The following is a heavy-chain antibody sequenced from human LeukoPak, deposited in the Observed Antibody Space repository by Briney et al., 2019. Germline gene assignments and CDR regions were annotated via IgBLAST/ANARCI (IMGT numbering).Heavy chain of an antibody. CDR3: ARDRGRGEDYFDY. J-gene: IGHJ4*02. D-gene: IGHD3-16*01. Sequence: PGGSLRLSCAASGFTFSSYSMNWVRQAPGKGLEWVSYISSSSSTIYYADSVKGRFTISRDNAKNSLYLQMNSLRAEDTAVYYCARDRGRGEDYFDYWGQGTLVTVSS. V-gene: IGHV3-48*01. CDR1: GFTFSSYS. CDR2: ISSSSSTI.